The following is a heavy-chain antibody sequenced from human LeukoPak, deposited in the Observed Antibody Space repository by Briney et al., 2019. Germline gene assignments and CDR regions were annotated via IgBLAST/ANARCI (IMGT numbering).Heavy chain of an antibody. CDR2: ISSSSSYI. V-gene: IGHV3-21*01. CDR3: ARARHMQWLMTDY. CDR1: GFTFSSYS. D-gene: IGHD6-19*01. J-gene: IGHJ4*02. Sequence: GGSLRLSCAASGFTFSSYSMNWVRQAPGKGLEWVSSISSSSSYIYYADSVMGRFTISRDNAKNSLYLQMNGLRAEDTAVYYCARARHMQWLMTDYWGQGTLVTVSS.